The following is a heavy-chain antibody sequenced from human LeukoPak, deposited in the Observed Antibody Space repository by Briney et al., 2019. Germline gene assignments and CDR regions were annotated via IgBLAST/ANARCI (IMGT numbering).Heavy chain of an antibody. CDR2: IIPIFGTA. CDR3: ARGRNSSGWYGYYYYYGMDV. V-gene: IGHV1-69*13. CDR1: GGXFSSYA. D-gene: IGHD6-19*01. Sequence: ASVKVSCKASGGXFSSYAMSWVRQAPGQGLEWMGGIIPIFGTANYAQKFQGRVTITADESTSTAYMELSNLRSEDTAVYYCARGRNSSGWYGYYYYYGMDVWGQGTTVTVSS. J-gene: IGHJ6*02.